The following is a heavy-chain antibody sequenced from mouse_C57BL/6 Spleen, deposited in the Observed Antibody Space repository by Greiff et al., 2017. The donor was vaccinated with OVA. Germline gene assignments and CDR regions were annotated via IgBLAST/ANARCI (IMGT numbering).Heavy chain of an antibody. J-gene: IGHJ2*01. CDR2: IYPGDGDT. CDR1: GYAFSSYW. D-gene: IGHD2-4*01. CDR3: ARGGNYDYDY. V-gene: IGHV1-80*01. Sequence: QVQLKQSGAELVKPGASVKISCKASGYAFSSYWMNWVKQRPGKGLEWIGQIYPGDGDTNYNGKFKGTATLTADKSSSTAYMQLSSLTSEDSAVYFCARGGNYDYDYWGQGTTLTVSS.